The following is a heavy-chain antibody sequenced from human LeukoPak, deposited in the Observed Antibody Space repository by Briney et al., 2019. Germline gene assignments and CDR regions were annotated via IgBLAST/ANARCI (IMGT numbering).Heavy chain of an antibody. CDR2: IIPIFGTA. Sequence: ASVKVSCKASGGTFSSYAISWVRQAPGQGLEWMGGIIPIFGTANYAQKFQGRVTITADKSTSTAYMELSSLRSEDTAVYYCASRSSGDYYDSSGYYYVGAFDIWGQGTMVTVSS. J-gene: IGHJ3*02. V-gene: IGHV1-69*06. CDR1: GGTFSSYA. CDR3: ASRSSGDYYDSSGYYYVGAFDI. D-gene: IGHD3-22*01.